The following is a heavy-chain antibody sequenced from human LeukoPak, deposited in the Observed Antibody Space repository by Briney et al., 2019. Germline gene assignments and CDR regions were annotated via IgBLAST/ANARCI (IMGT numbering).Heavy chain of an antibody. Sequence: GGSLRLSCAASGFTFSSHWMSWVRQAPGKALEWLANIKQDGSEKYYVDSVKGRFTISRDNAKNSLYLQMNSLRAEDTAVYYCARGGELELGAFDIWGQGTMVTVSS. CDR3: ARGGELELGAFDI. CDR2: IKQDGSEK. CDR1: GFTFSSHW. J-gene: IGHJ3*02. V-gene: IGHV3-7*01. D-gene: IGHD1-7*01.